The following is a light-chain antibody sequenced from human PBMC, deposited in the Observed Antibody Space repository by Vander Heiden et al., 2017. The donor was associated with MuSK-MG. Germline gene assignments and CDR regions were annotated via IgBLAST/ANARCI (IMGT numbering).Light chain of an antibody. CDR1: QGISNS. CDR3: QQYESNPQIT. J-gene: IGKJ4*01. CDR2: AAS. Sequence: DIQMTQSPSSLSASVGDRVTITCRASQGISNSLAWYQQKPGKAPKLLLYAASRLERGVPSRFSGSGYGTDYTLTISSRQPEDFAPYYCQQYESNPQITFGGGTKVEIK. V-gene: IGKV1-NL1*01.